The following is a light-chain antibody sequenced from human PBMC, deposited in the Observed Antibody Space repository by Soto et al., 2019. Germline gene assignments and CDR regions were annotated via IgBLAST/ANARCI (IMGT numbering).Light chain of an antibody. J-gene: IGKJ1*01. CDR3: QQSDDSPGT. CDR2: GAS. V-gene: IGKV3-20*01. CDR1: QSISSSY. Sequence: IVLTQSPGTLSLSPCESATLSCRASQSISSSYLAWYQQKPGQAPRLLIYGASNRATAIPDRFSGSGSGTDFTLTISRLEPEDFAVYYCQQSDDSPGTFGQGTKVDIK.